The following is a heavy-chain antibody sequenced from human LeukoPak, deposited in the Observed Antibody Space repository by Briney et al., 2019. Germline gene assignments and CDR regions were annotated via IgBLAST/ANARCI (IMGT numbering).Heavy chain of an antibody. CDR2: ISGSGYST. V-gene: IGHV3-23*01. Sequence: GGSLRLFCGASGFTFRRCAMSWIRHASGKGLEWVSAISGSGYSTFCADFVKGRFAISRDNPKNTLHLPKNSQRAGDAGVYYCAKVTPYYYILTGPLDYGGQGPLHSVFS. J-gene: IGHJ4*02. D-gene: IGHD3-9*01. CDR3: AKVTPYYYILTGPLDY. CDR1: GFTFRRCA.